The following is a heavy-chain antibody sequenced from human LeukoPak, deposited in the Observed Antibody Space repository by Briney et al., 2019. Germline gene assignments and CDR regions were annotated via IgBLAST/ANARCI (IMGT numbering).Heavy chain of an antibody. CDR3: AREVQLLWYYYYMDV. CDR1: GFTFSSYS. D-gene: IGHD2-2*01. CDR2: ISSSSYI. Sequence: GGSLRLSCAPSGFTFSSYSMNWVRKAPGKGLEWVSSISSSSYIYYAGSVKGRFTISRDNAKNSLYLQMNSLRAEDTAVYYCAREVQLLWYYYYMDVWGKGTTVTVSS. V-gene: IGHV3-21*01. J-gene: IGHJ6*03.